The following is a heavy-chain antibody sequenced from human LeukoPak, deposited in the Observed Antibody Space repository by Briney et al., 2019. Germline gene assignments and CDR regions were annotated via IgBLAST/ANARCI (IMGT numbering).Heavy chain of an antibody. CDR3: ARYTSPSFFDY. V-gene: IGHV4-61*02. CDR2: IYTSGST. D-gene: IGHD2-2*01. Sequence: SQTLSLTCTVSGGSISSGSYYWSWIRQPAGKGLEWIGRIYTSGSTNYNPSLKSRVTISVDTSKNQFSLNLSSVTAADTAVYFCARYTSPSFFDYWGQGTLVTVSS. J-gene: IGHJ4*02. CDR1: GGSISSGSYY.